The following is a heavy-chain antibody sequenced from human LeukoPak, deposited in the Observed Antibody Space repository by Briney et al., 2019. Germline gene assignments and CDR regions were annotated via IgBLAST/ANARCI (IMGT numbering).Heavy chain of an antibody. Sequence: GGSLRLSCAASGFTFSSYSMNWVRQAPGKGLEWVSSISSSSSYIYYADSVKGRFTISRDNAKNSLYLQMNSLRAEDTAVYYCARESSIAVAGEFDYWGQGTLVTVSS. CDR2: ISSSSSYI. D-gene: IGHD6-19*01. CDR1: GFTFSSYS. CDR3: ARESSIAVAGEFDY. J-gene: IGHJ4*02. V-gene: IGHV3-21*01.